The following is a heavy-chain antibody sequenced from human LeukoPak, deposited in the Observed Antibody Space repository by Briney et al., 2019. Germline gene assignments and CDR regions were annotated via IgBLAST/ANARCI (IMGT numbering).Heavy chain of an antibody. CDR3: ARDRELVDYGDPLYWYFDL. CDR1: GGSISSYY. V-gene: IGHV4-4*07. Sequence: SETLSLTCTVSGGSISSYYWSWIRQPAGKGLEWIGRIYTSGSTNYNPPLKSRVTMSVDTSKNQFSLKLSSVTAADTAVYYCARDRELVDYGDPLYWYFDLWGRGTLVTVSS. D-gene: IGHD4-17*01. CDR2: IYTSGST. J-gene: IGHJ2*01.